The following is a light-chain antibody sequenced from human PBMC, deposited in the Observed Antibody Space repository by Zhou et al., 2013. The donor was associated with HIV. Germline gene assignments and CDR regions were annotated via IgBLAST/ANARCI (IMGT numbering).Light chain of an antibody. Sequence: EVVMTQSPATLSVSPGERATPSCRASQSISNNLAWYLQKPGQAPRLLISGASTRATGVPARFSGSGSGTEFTLTITNIQSEDFAVYYCQQYNNWPPWTFGQGTKVEIK. CDR1: QSISNN. J-gene: IGKJ1*01. CDR3: QQYNNWPPWT. V-gene: IGKV3-15*01. CDR2: GAS.